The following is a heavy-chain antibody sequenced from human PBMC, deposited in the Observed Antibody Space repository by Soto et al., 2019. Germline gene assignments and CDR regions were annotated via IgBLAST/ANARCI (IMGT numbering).Heavy chain of an antibody. CDR2: IYTSGST. D-gene: IGHD6-25*01. V-gene: IGHV4-4*07. J-gene: IGHJ4*02. CDR3: ARVREGRLDY. CDR1: GGSISSYY. Sequence: SETLSLTCTVSGGSISSYYWSWIRQPAGKGLEWIGRIYTSGSTNYNPSLKSRVTMSVVTSKNQSSLKLSSVTAADTGGYYCARVREGRLDYWGQGTLVTVSS.